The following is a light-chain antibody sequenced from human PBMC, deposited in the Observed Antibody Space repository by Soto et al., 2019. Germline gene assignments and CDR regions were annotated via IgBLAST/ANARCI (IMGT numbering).Light chain of an antibody. Sequence: DIQMTQSPSSLYASEGDRVTLTWRASQDISTYLAWYQQKPGKVPKLLIYTVSTLQFGVPSRFSGSGSGTEFTLTIGALHPEDVATYYCQNYDSAPITFGQGTRLEI. CDR3: QNYDSAPIT. CDR2: TVS. CDR1: QDISTY. J-gene: IGKJ5*01. V-gene: IGKV1-27*01.